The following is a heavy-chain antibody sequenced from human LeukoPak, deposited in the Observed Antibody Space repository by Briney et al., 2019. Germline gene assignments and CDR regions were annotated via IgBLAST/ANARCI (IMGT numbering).Heavy chain of an antibody. J-gene: IGHJ4*02. CDR1: GFTFSSYS. D-gene: IGHD1-26*01. CDR2: ISSSSSTI. CDR3: ARFAVGATDY. V-gene: IGHV3-48*04. Sequence: GGSLRLSCAASGFTFSSYSMNRVRQAPGKGLEWVSYISSSSSTIYYADSVKGRFTISRDNAKNSLYLQMNSLRAEDTAVYYCARFAVGATDYWGQGTLVTVSS.